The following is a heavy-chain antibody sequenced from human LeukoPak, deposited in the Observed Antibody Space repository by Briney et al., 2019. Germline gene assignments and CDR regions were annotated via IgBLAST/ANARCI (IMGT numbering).Heavy chain of an antibody. D-gene: IGHD4-17*01. Sequence: SETLSLTCTVSGGSISGYYWSWIRQPPGKGLEWIGYIYYSGSTNYNPSLKSRVTISVDPSKNQFSLKLSSVTAADTAVYYCASRMTTVTTYAFDIWGQGTMVTVSS. J-gene: IGHJ3*02. V-gene: IGHV4-59*08. CDR2: IYYSGST. CDR3: ASRMTTVTTYAFDI. CDR1: GGSISGYY.